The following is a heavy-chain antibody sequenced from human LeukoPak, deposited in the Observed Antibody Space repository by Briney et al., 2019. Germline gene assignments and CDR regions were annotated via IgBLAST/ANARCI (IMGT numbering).Heavy chain of an antibody. CDR2: ISAYNGNT. CDR1: GYTFTSYG. J-gene: IGHJ3*02. Sequence: ASVKVSCKASGYTFTSYGISWVRQAPGQGLEWMGWISAYNGNTNYAQKLQGRVTMTTDTSTSTVYMELRSLRSDDTAVYYCTRDQNGYQLLGDAFDIWGQGTMVTVSS. V-gene: IGHV1-18*01. CDR3: TRDQNGYQLLGDAFDI. D-gene: IGHD2-2*01.